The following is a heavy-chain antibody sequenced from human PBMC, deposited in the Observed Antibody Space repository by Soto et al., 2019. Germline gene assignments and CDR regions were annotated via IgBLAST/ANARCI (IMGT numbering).Heavy chain of an antibody. Sequence: EVQLVESGGGLVKPGGSLRLSCAASGFTFSSYSMNWVRQAPGKGLEWVSSISSSSSYIYYADSVKGRFTISRDNAKNSLYRQMNSMRAEDTAVYYCARDLSSSSARYFDYWGQGTLVTVSS. D-gene: IGHD6-6*01. CDR3: ARDLSSSSARYFDY. CDR1: GFTFSSYS. CDR2: ISSSSSYI. J-gene: IGHJ4*02. V-gene: IGHV3-21*01.